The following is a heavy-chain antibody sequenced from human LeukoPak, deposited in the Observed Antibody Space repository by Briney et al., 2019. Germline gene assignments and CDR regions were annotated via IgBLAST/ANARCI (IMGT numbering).Heavy chain of an antibody. V-gene: IGHV3-66*01. J-gene: IGHJ5*02. Sequence: GGSLRLSCAASGFTVSSNYMGWVRQAPGRGLEWVSAIYSDTTAYYPDSVEGRFTISRDNSKNTLYLQMNSLSTDDTAVYYCAKVEEGWFDPWGQGTLVTVSS. CDR3: AKVEEGWFDP. CDR1: GFTVSSNY. CDR2: IYSDTTA.